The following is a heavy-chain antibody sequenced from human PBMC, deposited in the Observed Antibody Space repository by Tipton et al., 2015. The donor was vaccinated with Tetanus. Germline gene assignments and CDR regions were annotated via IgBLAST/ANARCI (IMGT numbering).Heavy chain of an antibody. Sequence: TLSLTCSVSGDSGSRHYWSWIRQPPGKALEWIGDIFYSGNSISNPSFRSRVTMSVDTSRTLFSLTLIAVTAADTAVYYCARANNEFPKKGPFDVWGQGILVIVSS. CDR1: GDSGSRHY. CDR2: IFYSGNS. D-gene: IGHD1-1*01. J-gene: IGHJ4*02. CDR3: ARANNEFPKKGPFDV. V-gene: IGHV4-59*02.